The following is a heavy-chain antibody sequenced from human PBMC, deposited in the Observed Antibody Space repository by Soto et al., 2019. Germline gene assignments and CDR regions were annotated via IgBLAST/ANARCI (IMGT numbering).Heavy chain of an antibody. D-gene: IGHD6-19*01. J-gene: IGHJ5*02. CDR3: ARSGIAVAEVACFDP. CDR1: GFTFSSYG. Sequence: QVQLVESGGGVVQPGRSLRLSCAASGFTFSSYGMHWVRQAPGKGLEWVAVIWYDGSNKYYADSVKGRFTISRDNSKNTLYLQMNSLRAEDTAVYYCARSGIAVAEVACFDPWGQGTLVTVSS. CDR2: IWYDGSNK. V-gene: IGHV3-33*01.